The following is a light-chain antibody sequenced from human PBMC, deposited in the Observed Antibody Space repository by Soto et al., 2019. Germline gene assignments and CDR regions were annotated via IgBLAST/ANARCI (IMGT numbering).Light chain of an antibody. CDR1: QSVSRR. J-gene: IGKJ5*01. CDR3: QQYGGSPIT. V-gene: IGKV3-20*01. Sequence: EVVLTQSPGTLSLSPGVRATLSCRASQSVSRRLAWYQQRPGQSPRPLISGASMRASGVPVRFIGSGSGTDFTLTITRLEPEDFAVYYCQQYGGSPITFGLGTRLEIK. CDR2: GAS.